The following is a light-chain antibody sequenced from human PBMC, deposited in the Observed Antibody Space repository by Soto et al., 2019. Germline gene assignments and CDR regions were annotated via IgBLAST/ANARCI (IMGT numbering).Light chain of an antibody. CDR3: QQYNNWPLT. CDR1: QSVAGN. V-gene: IGKV3-15*01. CDR2: GAS. J-gene: IGKJ4*01. Sequence: EIVMTQSPATLSVSPGERATLSCRASQSVAGNLAWYQQKPGQAPRLLMYGASTRATGIPARFSGSGSGTEFTLTISSLQSEDFGVYYCQQYNNWPLTFGVGTKVEIK.